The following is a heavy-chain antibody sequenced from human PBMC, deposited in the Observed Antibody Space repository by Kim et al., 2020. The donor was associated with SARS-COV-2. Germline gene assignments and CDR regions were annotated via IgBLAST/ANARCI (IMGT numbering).Heavy chain of an antibody. D-gene: IGHD5-18*01. CDR3: ARAKTQLWKHGY. CDR2: INAAGSGR. J-gene: IGHJ4*02. V-gene: IGHV3-74*01. Sequence: GGSLRLSCAASGFSFSNYWLNWVRQAPGRGLVWVSRINAAGSGRSYPESVKGRFTISRDNSKNTLYVQMNSLRAEDTAVYYCARAKTQLWKHGYWGLG. CDR1: GFSFSNYW.